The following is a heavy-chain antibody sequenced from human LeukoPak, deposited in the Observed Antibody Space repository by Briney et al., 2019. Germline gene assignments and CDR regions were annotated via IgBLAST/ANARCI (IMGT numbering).Heavy chain of an antibody. V-gene: IGHV3-7*01. CDR2: IKQDGSEK. D-gene: IGHD3-22*01. CDR1: GFTFSSYW. CDR3: ARVKGYYDSSGYYIFDY. Sequence: GGSLRLSCAASGFTFSSYWMSWVRQAPGKGLEWVANIKQDGSEKYYVDSVKGRFTISRDNAKNSLYLQMNSLRAEDTAVYYCARVKGYYDSSGYYIFDYWGQGTLVTVSS. J-gene: IGHJ4*02.